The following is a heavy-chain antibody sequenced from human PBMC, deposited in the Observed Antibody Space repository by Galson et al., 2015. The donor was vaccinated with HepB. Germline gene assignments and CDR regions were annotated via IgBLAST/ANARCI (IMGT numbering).Heavy chain of an antibody. CDR1: GFTFSSYA. CDR2: ISYDGSNK. J-gene: IGHJ3*02. Sequence: SLRLSCAASGFTFSSYAMHWVRQAPGKGLEWVAVISYDGSNKYYADSVKGRFTISRDNSKNTLYLQMNSLRAEDTAVYYCARDSPPQGAAFDIWGQGTMVTVSS. CDR3: ARDSPPQGAAFDI. V-gene: IGHV3-30*04. D-gene: IGHD3-16*01.